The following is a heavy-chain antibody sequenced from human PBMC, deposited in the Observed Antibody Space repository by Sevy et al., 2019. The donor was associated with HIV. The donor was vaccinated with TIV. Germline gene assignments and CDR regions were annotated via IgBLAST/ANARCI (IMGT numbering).Heavy chain of an antibody. CDR3: TSGEVQLWPSGFDY. V-gene: IGHV4-4*07. CDR1: GDSISSYY. D-gene: IGHD1-1*01. CDR2: IYTSGRT. Sequence: SETLSLTCTVSGDSISSYYWSWIRQPAGKGLEWIGRIYTSGRTNYNPSLKSRVTMSVDTSKNQFSLKLRSVTAADTAVYFCTSGEVQLWPSGFDYWGQGTLVTVS. J-gene: IGHJ4*02.